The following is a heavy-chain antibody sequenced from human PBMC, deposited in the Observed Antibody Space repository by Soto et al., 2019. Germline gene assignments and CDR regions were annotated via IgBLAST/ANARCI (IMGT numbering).Heavy chain of an antibody. CDR1: EYTFSSYW. CDR2: IDPSDSYT. Sequence: PGESLKISCQGSEYTFSSYWIIWVRQMPGKGLEWMGNIDPSDSYTKYSPSFQGHVTISADKSISTAYLQWSSLRASDTAVYYCARRDCSSPSCYLSYYYGMDVWGQGTTVTVSS. CDR3: ARRDCSSPSCYLSYYYGMDV. V-gene: IGHV5-10-1*01. D-gene: IGHD2-2*01. J-gene: IGHJ6*02.